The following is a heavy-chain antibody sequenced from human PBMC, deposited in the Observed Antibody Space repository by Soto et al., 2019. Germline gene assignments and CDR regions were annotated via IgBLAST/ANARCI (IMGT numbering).Heavy chain of an antibody. V-gene: IGHV3-23*01. CDR1: GFTFSSYA. J-gene: IGHJ4*02. CDR2: ISGSGGST. Sequence: GGSLRLSCAASGFTFSSYAMSWVRQAPGKGLEWVSAISGSGGSTYYADSVKGRFTISRENSKNTLYLQMNSLRAEDTAVYYCAKVGLRAYYDYIWGSYRHSYFDYWGQGTLVTVSS. D-gene: IGHD3-16*02. CDR3: AKVGLRAYYDYIWGSYRHSYFDY.